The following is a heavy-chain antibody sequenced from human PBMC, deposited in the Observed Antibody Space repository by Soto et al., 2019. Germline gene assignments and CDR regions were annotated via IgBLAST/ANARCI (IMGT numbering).Heavy chain of an antibody. CDR1: GGSISSSSYY. J-gene: IGHJ6*02. V-gene: IGHV4-39*01. Sequence: SLTCTVSGGSISSSSYYWGWIRQPPGKGLEWIGSIYYSGSTYYNPSLKSRVTISVDTSKNQFSLKLSSVTAADTAVYYCARQSSSWSSTYYYYYGMDVWGQGTTVTVSS. D-gene: IGHD6-13*01. CDR2: IYYSGST. CDR3: ARQSSSWSSTYYYYYGMDV.